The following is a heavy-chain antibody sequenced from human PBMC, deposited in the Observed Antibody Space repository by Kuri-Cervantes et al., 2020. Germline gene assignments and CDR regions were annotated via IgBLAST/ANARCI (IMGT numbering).Heavy chain of an antibody. CDR2: ISSSSSYI. CDR3: ARVPGDY. V-gene: IGHV3-21*01. J-gene: IGHJ4*02. Sequence: GESLKISCAASGFTFSSYRMNWVRQAPGKGLEWVSSISSSSSYIYYADSVKGRFTISRDNAKNSLDLQMNSLRAEDTAVYYCARVPGDYWGQGTLVTVSS. CDR1: GFTFSSYR.